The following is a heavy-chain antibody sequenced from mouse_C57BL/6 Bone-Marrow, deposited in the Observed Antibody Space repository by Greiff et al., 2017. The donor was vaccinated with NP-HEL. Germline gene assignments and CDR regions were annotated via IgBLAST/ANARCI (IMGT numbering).Heavy chain of an antibody. J-gene: IGHJ2*01. CDR2: IDPENGDT. D-gene: IGHD1-1*01. CDR1: GFNIKDDY. V-gene: IGHV14-4*01. CDR3: TTAPYYYGSSSYYFDY. Sequence: EVMLVESGAELVRPGASVKLSCTASGFNIKDDYMHWVKQRPEQGLEWIGWIDPENGDTEYASKFQGKATITADTSSNTAYLQLSSLTSEDTAVYYCTTAPYYYGSSSYYFDYWGQGTTLTVSS.